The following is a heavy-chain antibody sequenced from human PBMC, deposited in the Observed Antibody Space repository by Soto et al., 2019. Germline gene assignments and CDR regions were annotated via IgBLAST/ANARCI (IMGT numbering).Heavy chain of an antibody. J-gene: IGHJ3*02. CDR1: GYTFRNFG. CDR3: ATGPMVTLANLDDTFDI. CDR2: ISAYNVNT. D-gene: IGHD2-21*02. Sequence: QAQLVQSGTEVKKPGASVKVSCKASGYTFRNFGITWVRQAPGQGLEWLGWISAYNVNTNYAQNVQARITLTTDTSXNXXHMELRSLTSDDTAVYFCATGPMVTLANLDDTFDIWGQGTIVTVSS. V-gene: IGHV1-18*01.